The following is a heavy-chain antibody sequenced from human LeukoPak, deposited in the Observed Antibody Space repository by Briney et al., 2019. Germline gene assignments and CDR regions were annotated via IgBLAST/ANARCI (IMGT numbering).Heavy chain of an antibody. CDR1: GGSISSYY. J-gene: IGHJ4*02. V-gene: IGHV4-59*01. CDR3: ATGALYYFDY. Sequence: SETLSLTCTVSGGSISSYYWSWIRQPPGKGLEWIGFIYYSGSTNYNPSLKNRVTISVDTSKNQFSLKLSSVTAADTAVYYCATGALYYFDYWGQGTLVTVSS. CDR2: IYYSGST.